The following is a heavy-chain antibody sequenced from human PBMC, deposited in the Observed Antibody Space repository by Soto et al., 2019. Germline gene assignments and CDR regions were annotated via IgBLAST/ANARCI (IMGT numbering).Heavy chain of an antibody. CDR1: GYTFSNYG. Sequence: QVQLVQSGAEVKKPGASVKVSCKASGYTFSNYGFSWVRQAPGQGLEWMGWISGYNGNTNYAERLQGRVTMTTDTATGTAYMELRSLRYDDKAVYYCAREGQLGHWGQGTPVTVSS. V-gene: IGHV1-18*01. CDR3: AREGQLGH. J-gene: IGHJ5*02. CDR2: ISGYNGNT. D-gene: IGHD6-13*01.